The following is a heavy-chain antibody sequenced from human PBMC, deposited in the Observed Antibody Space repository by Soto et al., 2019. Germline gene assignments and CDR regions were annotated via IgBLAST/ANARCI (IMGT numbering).Heavy chain of an antibody. V-gene: IGHV3-64*01. Sequence: PGRSLRLSCAASGFTFSSYAMHWVRQAPGKGLEYVSAISSNGGSTYYANSVKGRFTISRDNSKNTLYLQMGSLRAEDMAVYYCARDYYFDYWGQGTLVTLSS. CDR3: ARDYYFDY. CDR2: ISSNGGST. CDR1: GFTFSSYA. J-gene: IGHJ4*02.